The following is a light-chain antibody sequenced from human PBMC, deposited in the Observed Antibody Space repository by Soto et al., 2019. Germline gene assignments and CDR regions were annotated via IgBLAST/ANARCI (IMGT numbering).Light chain of an antibody. Sequence: QSVLTQPASVSGSPGQSITISCTGTSSDVGGYNYVSWYQQHPGKAPKLIIYEVSTRPSGVSNRFSGSKSGNTASLTISGRQAEDEADYYCCSYTSSSTLVVFGGGTKLTVL. CDR1: SSDVGGYNY. CDR3: CSYTSSSTLVV. J-gene: IGLJ2*01. V-gene: IGLV2-14*01. CDR2: EVS.